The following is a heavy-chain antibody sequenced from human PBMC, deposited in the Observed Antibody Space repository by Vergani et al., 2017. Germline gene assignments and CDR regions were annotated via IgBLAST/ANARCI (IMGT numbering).Heavy chain of an antibody. V-gene: IGHV4-34*01. D-gene: IGHD2-2*01. CDR2: INHSGGT. CDR1: GGSFSGYY. Sequence: QLQLQQWGAGLLKPSETLSLTCAVYGGSFSGYYWSWIRQPPGKGLEWMGEINHSGGTNYNPSPKSRVTISVDTSKNQFSLKLSSGPAATPAVYYGSRLGGIVVVPSAAQVDYWAQGTLVTVSS. CDR3: SRLGGIVVVPSAAQVDY. J-gene: IGHJ4*02.